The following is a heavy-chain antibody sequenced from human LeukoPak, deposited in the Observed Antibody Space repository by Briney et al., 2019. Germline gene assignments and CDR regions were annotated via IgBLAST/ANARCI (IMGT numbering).Heavy chain of an antibody. Sequence: GGSLRLSCAASGFTFSSYSMSWVRQAPGKGLEWVSSISSSSSYIYYADSVKGRFTISRDNAKNSLYLQMNSLRAEDTAVYYCARDDATIFGVVSYYYYYMDVWGKGTTVTVSS. J-gene: IGHJ6*03. CDR1: GFTFSSYS. CDR3: ARDDATIFGVVSYYYYYMDV. D-gene: IGHD3-3*01. CDR2: ISSSSSYI. V-gene: IGHV3-21*01.